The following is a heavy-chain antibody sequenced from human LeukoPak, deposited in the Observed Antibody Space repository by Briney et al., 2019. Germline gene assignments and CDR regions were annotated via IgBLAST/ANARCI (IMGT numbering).Heavy chain of an antibody. CDR3: ASDDYVSQYYFDY. V-gene: IGHV3-11*04. D-gene: IGHD3-16*01. Sequence: PGGSLRLSCAASGFTFSDYYMSWIRQAPGKGLEWVSYISSSGSTIYYADSVKGRFTISRDNAKNSLYLQMNSLRADDTAVYYCASDDYVSQYYFDYWGQGTLVTVSS. CDR2: ISSSGSTI. CDR1: GFTFSDYY. J-gene: IGHJ4*02.